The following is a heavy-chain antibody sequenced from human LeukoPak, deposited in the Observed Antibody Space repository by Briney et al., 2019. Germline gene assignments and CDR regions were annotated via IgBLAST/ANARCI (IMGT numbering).Heavy chain of an antibody. CDR3: ARGGYVTIFGVVTDHNWFDP. D-gene: IGHD3-3*01. J-gene: IGHJ5*02. V-gene: IGHV1-18*01. CDR1: GYTFTSYG. Sequence: ASVKVSCKASGYTFTSYGISWVRQAPGQRLEWMGWISAYNGNTNYAQKLQGRVTMTTNTSTSTAYMELRSLKSDDTAVYYCARGGYVTIFGVVTDHNWFDPWGQGTLVTVSS. CDR2: ISAYNGNT.